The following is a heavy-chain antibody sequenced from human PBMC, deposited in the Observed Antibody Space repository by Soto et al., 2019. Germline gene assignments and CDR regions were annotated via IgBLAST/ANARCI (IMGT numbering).Heavy chain of an antibody. CDR1: GFTLSGYA. J-gene: IGHJ4*02. V-gene: IGHV3-48*02. D-gene: IGHD3-16*01. CDR2: ISTSGKTI. CDR3: VRDQATGRSWVHLDF. Sequence: VQLVESGGGLVQPGGSLRLSCAASGFTLSGYAMNWVRQAPGKGLEWVAFISTSGKTISYADSVMGRFTISKDIAKNSLYLQMNSLRNEDTAVYYCVRDQATGRSWVHLDFCGQGTLVTVSS.